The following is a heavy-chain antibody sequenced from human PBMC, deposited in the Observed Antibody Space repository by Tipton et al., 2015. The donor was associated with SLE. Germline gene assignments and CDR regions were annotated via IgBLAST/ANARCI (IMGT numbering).Heavy chain of an antibody. CDR1: GGSISSYY. J-gene: IGHJ6*02. CDR3: ARRAPGGIAAAGHDYYYYGMDV. D-gene: IGHD6-13*01. Sequence: TLSLTCTVSGGSISSYYWSWIRQPPGKGLEWIGYIYTSGSTNYNPSLKSRVTISVDTSKNQFSLKLSSVTAADTAVYYCARRAPGGIAAAGHDYYYYGMDVWGQGTTVTVSS. V-gene: IGHV4-4*09. CDR2: IYTSGST.